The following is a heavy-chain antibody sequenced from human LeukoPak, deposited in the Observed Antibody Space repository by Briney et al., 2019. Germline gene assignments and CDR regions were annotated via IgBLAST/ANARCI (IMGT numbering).Heavy chain of an antibody. D-gene: IGHD2/OR15-2a*01. J-gene: IGHJ6*02. Sequence: GGSLRLSCAASGFMFGANWMSWVRQAPGKGLEWVSTISPVSSYTWYAESVKGRFTISRDNPKNSLYLQMDSLRAEDTAVYYCVRDVSRRIGMDVWGQGTTVTVSS. V-gene: IGHV3-21*01. CDR1: GFMFGANW. CDR3: VRDVSRRIGMDV. CDR2: ISPVSSYT.